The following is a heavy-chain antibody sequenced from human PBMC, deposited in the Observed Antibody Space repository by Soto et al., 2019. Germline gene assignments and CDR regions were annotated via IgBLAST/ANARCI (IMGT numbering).Heavy chain of an antibody. CDR1: GGSCSGYY. V-gene: IGHV4-34*01. CDR3: ARGGTNIAAAGTVDYYYYMDV. Sequence: SETLSLTCAVYGGSCSGYYWSWIRQPPGKGLEWIGEINHSGSTNYNPSLKSRVTISVDTSKNQFSLKLSSVTATDTAVYYCARGGTNIAAAGTVDYYYYMDVWGKGTTVTVSS. CDR2: INHSGST. D-gene: IGHD6-13*01. J-gene: IGHJ6*03.